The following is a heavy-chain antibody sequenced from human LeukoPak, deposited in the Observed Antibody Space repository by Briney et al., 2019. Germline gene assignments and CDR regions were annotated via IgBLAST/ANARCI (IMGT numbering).Heavy chain of an antibody. Sequence: GGSLRLSCAASGFTFSSYSMNWVRQAPGKGLEWVSYISSSSSTIYYADSVKGRFTISRDNSKNTLYLQMNSLRAEDTAVYYCAKAASYCSGGSCYSGEYYYYYMDVWGKGTTVTISS. CDR1: GFTFSSYS. J-gene: IGHJ6*03. D-gene: IGHD2-15*01. CDR2: ISSSSSTI. V-gene: IGHV3-48*01. CDR3: AKAASYCSGGSCYSGEYYYYYMDV.